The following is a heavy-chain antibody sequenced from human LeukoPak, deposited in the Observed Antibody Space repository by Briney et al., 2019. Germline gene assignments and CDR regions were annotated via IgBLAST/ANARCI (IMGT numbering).Heavy chain of an antibody. CDR3: ARDSGAYYYDSSGDFDY. Sequence: GGSLRLSCAASGFTFSSYWMSWVRQAPGKGLEWVANIKQDGSEKYYVDSVKGRFTISRDNAKNSLYLQMNSLRAEDTAVYYCARDSGAYYYDSSGDFDYWGQGTLVTVSS. D-gene: IGHD3-22*01. CDR2: IKQDGSEK. J-gene: IGHJ4*02. V-gene: IGHV3-7*03. CDR1: GFTFSSYW.